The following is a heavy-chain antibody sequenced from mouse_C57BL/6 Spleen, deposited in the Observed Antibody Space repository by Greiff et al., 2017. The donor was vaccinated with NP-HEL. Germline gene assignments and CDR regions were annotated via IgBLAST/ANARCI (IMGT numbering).Heavy chain of an antibody. V-gene: IGHV5-9-1*02. J-gene: IGHJ3*01. Sequence: DVMLVESGEGLVKPGGSLKLSCAASGFTFSSYAMSWVRQTPEKRLEWVAYISSGGDYIYYADTVKGRFTISRDNARNTLYLQMSSLKSEDTAMYYCTRGRNGNPRFAYWGQGTLVTVSA. CDR1: GFTFSSYA. CDR3: TRGRNGNPRFAY. D-gene: IGHD2-1*01. CDR2: ISSGGDYI.